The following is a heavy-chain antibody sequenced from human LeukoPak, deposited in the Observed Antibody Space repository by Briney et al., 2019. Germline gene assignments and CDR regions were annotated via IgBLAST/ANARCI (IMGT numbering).Heavy chain of an antibody. D-gene: IGHD3-22*01. J-gene: IGHJ5*02. CDR2: IIPIFGTA. CDR3: ARDYDSSDYGYNWFDP. V-gene: IGHV1-69*05. Sequence: ASVKVSCKASGGTFSSYAISWVRQAPGQGLEWMGRIIPIFGTANYAQKFQGRVTITTDESTSTAYMELSSVRAEDTAVYYCARDYDSSDYGYNWFDPWGQGTLVTVSS. CDR1: GGTFSSYA.